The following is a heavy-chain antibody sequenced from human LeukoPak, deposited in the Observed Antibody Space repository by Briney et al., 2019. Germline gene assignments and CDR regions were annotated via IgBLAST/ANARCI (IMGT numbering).Heavy chain of an antibody. J-gene: IGHJ6*03. D-gene: IGHD2-21*02. CDR2: ISSSSSYI. CDR3: AREGTYCGGDCYSPYYYYYYMDV. V-gene: IGHV3-21*01. Sequence: GGSLRLSCAASGFTFSSYSMNWVRQAPGKGLEWVSSISSSSSYIYYADSVKGRFTISRDNAKDTLYLQMNSLRAEGTAVYYCAREGTYCGGDCYSPYYYYYYMDVWGKGTTVTVSS. CDR1: GFTFSSYS.